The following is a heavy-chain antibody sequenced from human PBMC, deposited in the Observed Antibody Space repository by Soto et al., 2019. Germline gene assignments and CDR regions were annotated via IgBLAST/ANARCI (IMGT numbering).Heavy chain of an antibody. CDR3: AHRQTTKTGFAY. V-gene: IGHV2-5*02. D-gene: IGHD1-1*01. J-gene: IGHJ4*02. CDR1: GFSLTTNGVG. Sequence: QITLKESGPTLVKPTQTLTLTCTFSGFSLTTNGVGVGWNRQPPGKALEWLALIYWDDDERYSPSLKSSLTITKNASKDQVVLTMLNMAPLDPATYLCAHRQTTKTGFAYWGQGTLVSVSS. CDR2: IYWDDDE.